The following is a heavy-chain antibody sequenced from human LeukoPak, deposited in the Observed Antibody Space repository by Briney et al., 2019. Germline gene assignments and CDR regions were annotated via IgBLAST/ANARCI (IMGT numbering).Heavy chain of an antibody. CDR1: GYTFTSYG. V-gene: IGHV1-18*01. J-gene: IGHJ4*02. CDR2: ISAYNGNT. D-gene: IGHD3-22*01. CDR3: ARDSMIVVAITELDY. Sequence: ASVKVSCKASGYTFTSYGISWVRQAPGQGLEWMGRISAYNGNTNYAQKLHGRVTMTTDTSTSTAYMELRSLRSDDTAVYYCARDSMIVVAITELDYWGRGTLVTVSS.